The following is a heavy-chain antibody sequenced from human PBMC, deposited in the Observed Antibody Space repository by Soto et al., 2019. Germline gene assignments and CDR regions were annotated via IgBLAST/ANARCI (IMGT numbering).Heavy chain of an antibody. CDR3: ARMSSGYYN. Sequence: QVQLVQSGAEEKKPGASVKVSCKASGYTFTSYAMHWVRQAPGQRLEWMGWINAGNGNTKNSQKFQGRVTITRDTSASTAYMELSSLRSEDTAVYYCARMSSGYYNWGQGTLVTVSS. J-gene: IGHJ4*02. V-gene: IGHV1-3*05. CDR1: GYTFTSYA. D-gene: IGHD3-22*01. CDR2: INAGNGNT.